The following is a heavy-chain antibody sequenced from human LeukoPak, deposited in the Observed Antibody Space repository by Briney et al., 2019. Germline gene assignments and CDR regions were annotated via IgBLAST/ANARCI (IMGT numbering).Heavy chain of an antibody. V-gene: IGHV4-39*07. Sequence: SETLSLTCTVSGGSISSSSYYWGWIRQPPGTGLEWIGSIYYSGSTYYNPSLKSRVTISVDTSKNQFSLKLSSVTAADTAVYYCARAYHAITCYYDSRPIFDYWGQGTLVTVSS. CDR2: IYYSGST. D-gene: IGHD3-22*01. J-gene: IGHJ4*02. CDR1: GGSISSSSYY. CDR3: ARAYHAITCYYDSRPIFDY.